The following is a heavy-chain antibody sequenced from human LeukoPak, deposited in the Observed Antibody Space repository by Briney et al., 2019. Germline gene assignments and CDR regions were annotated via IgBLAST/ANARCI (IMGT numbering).Heavy chain of an antibody. CDR1: GGSISSSSYY. CDR3: ARHSPVGIYYFDY. J-gene: IGHJ4*02. CDR2: IYYSGST. D-gene: IGHD1-26*01. Sequence: PSETLSLTCTVSGGSISSSSYYWGWIRQPPGKGLEWIGSIYYSGSTYYNPSLKSRVTISVDTSKNQFSLKLSSVTAADTAVYYCARHSPVGIYYFDYWGQGTLVTASS. V-gene: IGHV4-39*01.